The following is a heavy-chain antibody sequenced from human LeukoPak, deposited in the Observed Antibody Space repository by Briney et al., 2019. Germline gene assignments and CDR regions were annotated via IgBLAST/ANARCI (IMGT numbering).Heavy chain of an antibody. Sequence: GGSLRLACAASAFTFSSYAMHWVRQAPGKGLEWVAVISYDGNNQYYADSVEGPFTISRDNSKNTLYLQMNSLRAEDTAVYYCDTRPRYWGQGTLVTVSS. D-gene: IGHD2-2*01. V-gene: IGHV3-30-3*01. CDR3: DTRPRY. CDR1: AFTFSSYA. CDR2: ISYDGNNQ. J-gene: IGHJ4*02.